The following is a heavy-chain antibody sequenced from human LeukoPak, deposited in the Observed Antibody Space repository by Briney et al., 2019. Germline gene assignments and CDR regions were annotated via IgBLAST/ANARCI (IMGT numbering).Heavy chain of an antibody. CDR2: IRSKAYGETA. CDR1: GFTFGDYA. D-gene: IGHD1-1*01. V-gene: IGHV3-49*03. Sequence: GGSLRLSCTASGFTFGDYAMSWIRQAPGKGLEWVGFIRSKAYGETADYAASVKGRFTITRDDSKAIAYLQMNSLKTEDTAVYHCTRDRGAYNLYDYWGQGTLVTVSS. CDR3: TRDRGAYNLYDY. J-gene: IGHJ4*02.